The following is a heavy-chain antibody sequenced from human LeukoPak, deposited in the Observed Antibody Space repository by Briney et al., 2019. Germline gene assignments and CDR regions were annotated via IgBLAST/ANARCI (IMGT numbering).Heavy chain of an antibody. V-gene: IGHV3-23*01. CDR3: AKDRNYDSCGYLNFDY. J-gene: IGHJ4*02. Sequence: GRTLRLSRAVSVFTFRHYGMRWVRQAPAKGLEWVSSLRGNGGNTHYADSGQGRFTISKDYSKNTLYLQMNSRRADDTAIYYCAKDRNYDSCGYLNFDYWGQGTLVTVSS. D-gene: IGHD3-22*01. CDR2: LRGNGGNT. CDR1: VFTFRHYG.